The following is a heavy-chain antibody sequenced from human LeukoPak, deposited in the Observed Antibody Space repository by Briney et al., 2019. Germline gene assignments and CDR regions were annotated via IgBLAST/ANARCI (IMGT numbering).Heavy chain of an antibody. Sequence: GASPRLSCAAAALTFSDYYTSWIRQAPGKGLEWVSYISSSGSTIYYADSVKGRFTISRDNAKNSLYLQMNSLRAEDTAVYYCARDGYYYGSGSYFDWLDPWGQGTLVSVSS. CDR1: ALTFSDYY. CDR3: ARDGYYYGSGSYFDWLDP. V-gene: IGHV3-11*04. CDR2: ISSSGSTI. D-gene: IGHD3-10*01. J-gene: IGHJ5*02.